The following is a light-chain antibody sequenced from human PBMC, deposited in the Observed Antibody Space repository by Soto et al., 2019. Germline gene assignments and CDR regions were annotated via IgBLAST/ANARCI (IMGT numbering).Light chain of an antibody. CDR1: NNDVGAYIY. V-gene: IGLV2-14*03. CDR2: EVN. J-gene: IGLJ1*01. CDR3: SSYSDSDTRV. Sequence: QSVLTQPASVSGSPGQSITISCSGTNNDVGAYIYVSWYQQYPGKAPKLIIYEVNNRPSGVSGRFSGSKSDTTAYLTISGLQAEDEADYYCSSYSDSDTRVFGTGTKVTAL.